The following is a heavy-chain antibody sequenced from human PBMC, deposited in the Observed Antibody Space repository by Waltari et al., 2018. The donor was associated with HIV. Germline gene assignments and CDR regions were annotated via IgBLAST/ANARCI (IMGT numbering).Heavy chain of an antibody. CDR2: ISSSSRTI. Sequence: EVQLVESGGGLVQPGGSLRLSCAASGYTFSSHTIIWVRQAPGKGLEWLSYISSSSRTIYYADSVEGRFTGSRDNARNSAYLQMNSLKVEDTAVYYCAREFGTIDNFDYWGQGTLVSVSS. CDR1: GYTFSSHT. J-gene: IGHJ4*01. D-gene: IGHD3-16*01. V-gene: IGHV3-48*01. CDR3: AREFGTIDNFDY.